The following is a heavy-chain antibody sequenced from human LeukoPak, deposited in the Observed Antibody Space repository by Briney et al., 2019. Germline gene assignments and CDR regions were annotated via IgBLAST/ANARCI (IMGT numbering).Heavy chain of an antibody. CDR2: IYHSGTTYSGST. CDR3: ARAGGYGLIDY. V-gene: IGHV4-39*07. CDR1: GASISNYY. D-gene: IGHD5-18*01. Sequence: SETLSLTCNVSGASISNYYWGWIRQPPGKGLEWIGRIYHSGTTYSGSTYYNPSLKSRVTISLDTSKNQFSLKVGSMTAADTAVYYCARAGGYGLIDYWGQGTMVTVSS. J-gene: IGHJ4*02.